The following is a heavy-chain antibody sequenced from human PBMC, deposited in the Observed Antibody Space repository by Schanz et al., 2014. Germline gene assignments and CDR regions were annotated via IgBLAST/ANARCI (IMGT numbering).Heavy chain of an antibody. D-gene: IGHD2-21*02. CDR2: INPNSGGT. CDR1: GYTFTDHY. CDR3: ARELRLEYYFDY. J-gene: IGHJ4*02. V-gene: IGHV1-2*02. Sequence: QVQLVQSGAEMKKPGASVKVSCTASGYTFTDHYMHWVRQAPGQGLEWMGRINPNSGGTNYAQKFQGRVTMTRDTSISTAYMELSSLRSDDTAVYYCARELRLEYYFDYWGQGTQVTVSS.